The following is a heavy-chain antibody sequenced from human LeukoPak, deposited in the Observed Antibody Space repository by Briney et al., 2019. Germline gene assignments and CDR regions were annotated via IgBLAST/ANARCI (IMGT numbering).Heavy chain of an antibody. V-gene: IGHV1-69*04. D-gene: IGHD2-2*01. CDR3: ASHPGYQLLRGDNWFDP. J-gene: IGHJ5*02. CDR2: IIPILGIA. Sequence: SVKVSCNASGGTFSSYAISWVRQAPGQGLEWMGRIIPILGIANYAQKFQGRVTITADKSTSTAYMELSSLRSEDTAVYYCASHPGYQLLRGDNWFDPWGQGTLVTVSS. CDR1: GGTFSSYA.